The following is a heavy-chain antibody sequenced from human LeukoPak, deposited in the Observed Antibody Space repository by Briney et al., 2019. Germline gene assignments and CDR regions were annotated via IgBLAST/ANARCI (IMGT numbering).Heavy chain of an antibody. CDR1: GFIFSSYW. J-gene: IGHJ6*03. CDR3: AKDKYNFWSGSNYYYMDV. Sequence: GGSLRLSCAASGFIFSSYWMSWVRQAPGKGLEWVSAISGSGGSTYYADSVKGRFTISRDNSKNTLYLQMNSLRAEDTAVYYCAKDKYNFWSGSNYYYMDVWGKGTTVTVSS. CDR2: ISGSGGST. V-gene: IGHV3-23*01. D-gene: IGHD3-3*01.